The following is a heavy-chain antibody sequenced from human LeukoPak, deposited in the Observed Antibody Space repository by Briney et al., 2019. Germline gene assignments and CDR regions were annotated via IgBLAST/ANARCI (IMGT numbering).Heavy chain of an antibody. CDR1: GGSFSGYY. V-gene: IGHV4-34*01. CDR3: ARVGEGVTSDYYYYMDV. Sequence: SETLSLTCAVYGGSFSGYYWSWIRQPPGKGLEWIGEINHSGSTKYNPSLKSRVIISVDTYKNQFSLKLSSVTAADTAVYYCARVGEGVTSDYYYYMDVWGKGTTVTVSS. J-gene: IGHJ6*03. D-gene: IGHD3-10*01. CDR2: INHSGST.